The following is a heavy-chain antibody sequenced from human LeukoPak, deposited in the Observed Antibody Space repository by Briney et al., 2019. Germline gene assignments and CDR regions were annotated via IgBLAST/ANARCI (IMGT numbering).Heavy chain of an antibody. Sequence: ASVKVSCKASGYTFSNYGISWVRQAPGQGLEWMGWINAGNGNTKYSQKFQGRVTITRGTSASTAYMELSSLRSEDTAVYYCARLELYCGGDCYQTDAFDIWGQGTMVTVSS. J-gene: IGHJ3*02. D-gene: IGHD2-21*02. CDR3: ARLELYCGGDCYQTDAFDI. V-gene: IGHV1-3*01. CDR1: GYTFSNYG. CDR2: INAGNGNT.